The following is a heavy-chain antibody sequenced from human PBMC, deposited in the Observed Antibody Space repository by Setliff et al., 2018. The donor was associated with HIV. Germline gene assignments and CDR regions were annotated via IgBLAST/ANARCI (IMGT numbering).Heavy chain of an antibody. Sequence: PSVKVSCKSSGYTFNDYFIHWVRQVPGQGLEWMGWINPNSGATNYAQKLQGRVTMTTDTSTSTAYMELRSLRSDDTAVYYCARSGRSSGWYHYDYWGQGTLVTVSS. D-gene: IGHD6-19*01. V-gene: IGHV1-2*02. CDR2: INPNSGAT. J-gene: IGHJ4*02. CDR3: ARSGRSSGWYHYDY. CDR1: GYTFNDYF.